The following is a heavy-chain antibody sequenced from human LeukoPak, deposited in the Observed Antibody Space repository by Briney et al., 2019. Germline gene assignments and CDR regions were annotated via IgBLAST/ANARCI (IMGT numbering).Heavy chain of an antibody. CDR2: IYYSGST. J-gene: IGHJ4*02. CDR1: GGSISSYY. CDR3: ASHVVTTWGDYFDY. V-gene: IGHV4-59*08. D-gene: IGHD4-23*01. Sequence: PPESLSLTCTVSGGSISSYYWSWIRQPPGKGLEWIGYIYYSGSTNYNPSLKSRVTISADTSKNHFSLNLSSVTAADTAVYYCASHVVTTWGDYFDYWGQGTLVTVSS.